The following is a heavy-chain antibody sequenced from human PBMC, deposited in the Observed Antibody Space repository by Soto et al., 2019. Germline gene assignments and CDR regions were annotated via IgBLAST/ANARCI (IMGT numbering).Heavy chain of an antibody. CDR3: ARGGYSRGWSFDY. Sequence: LRLSCAASGFTFSNYSMSWVRRAPWTGLEWVSTISGGGDGTYYSDSVKGRFTISRDNSKNTLYLQINSLRADDTAVFHCARGGYSRGWSFDYWGQGTLVTVS. CDR1: GFTFSNYS. J-gene: IGHJ4*02. V-gene: IGHV3-23*01. D-gene: IGHD6-19*01. CDR2: ISGGGDGT.